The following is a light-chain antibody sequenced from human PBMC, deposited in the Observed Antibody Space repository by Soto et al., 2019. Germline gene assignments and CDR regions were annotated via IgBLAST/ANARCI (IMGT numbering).Light chain of an antibody. CDR3: CSYAGSYTYV. CDR2: GVS. J-gene: IGLJ1*01. CDR1: SSDVGGYNY. Sequence: QSALTQPRSVSGSPGQSVTISCTGTSSDVGGYNYASWYQQHPGKAPKLMIYGVSKRPSGVPDRFSGSKSGNTASLTISGLQAADESDYYCCSYAGSYTYVFGTGTKVTVL. V-gene: IGLV2-11*01.